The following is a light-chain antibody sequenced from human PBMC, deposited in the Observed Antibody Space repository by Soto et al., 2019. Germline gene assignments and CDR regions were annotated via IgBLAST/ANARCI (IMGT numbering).Light chain of an antibody. J-gene: IGLJ2*01. CDR2: SNN. V-gene: IGLV1-44*01. CDR3: AAWDDSRDGVV. Sequence: QLVLTQPPSASGTPGQRVTISCSGSSSNIGSNTVNWYQQLPGTAPKLLIYSNNQRPSGVPDRVSGSKSGTSASLAISGLQSEDEADYYCAAWDDSRDGVVFGGGTKLTVL. CDR1: SSNIGSNT.